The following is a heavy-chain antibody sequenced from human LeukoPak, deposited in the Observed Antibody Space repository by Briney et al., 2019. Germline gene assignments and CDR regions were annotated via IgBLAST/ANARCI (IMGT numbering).Heavy chain of an antibody. Sequence: GGSLRLSCAASGFTFSTYTMNWVRQAPGMGLEWVSSISSSSDSIYYADSVKGRFTSSRDNAKNSLYLQMNSLRAEDTAVYYCARVPMKPRFDPWGQGTLVAVSS. V-gene: IGHV3-21*01. J-gene: IGHJ5*02. D-gene: IGHD3-22*01. CDR2: ISSSSDSI. CDR3: ARVPMKPRFDP. CDR1: GFTFSTYT.